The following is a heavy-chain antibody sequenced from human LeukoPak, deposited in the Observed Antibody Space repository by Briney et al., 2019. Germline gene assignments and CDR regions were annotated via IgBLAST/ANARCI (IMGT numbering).Heavy chain of an antibody. D-gene: IGHD3-16*02. CDR2: IYYSGST. Sequence: SQTLSLTCTVSGGSISSGDYYWSWIRQPPGKGLEWIGSIYYSGSTYYNPSLKSRVTISVDTSKNQFSLKLSSVTAADTAVYYCARVGQYDYVWGSYRFDYWGQGTLVTVSS. V-gene: IGHV4-39*01. CDR3: ARVGQYDYVWGSYRFDY. J-gene: IGHJ4*02. CDR1: GGSISSGDYY.